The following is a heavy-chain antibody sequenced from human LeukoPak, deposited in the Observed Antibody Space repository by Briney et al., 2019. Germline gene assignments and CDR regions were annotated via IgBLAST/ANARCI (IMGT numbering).Heavy chain of an antibody. J-gene: IGHJ4*02. CDR1: GGSFCGYY. CDR2: INHSGST. D-gene: IGHD1-14*01. V-gene: IGHV4-34*01. Sequence: TSETLSLTCAVYGGSFCGYYWSWIRQPPGKGLEWIGEINHSGSTNYNPSLKSRVTISVDTSKNQFSLKLSSVTAADTAVYYCAVTQSPTVYLFDYWGQRTLVTVSS. CDR3: AVTQSPTVYLFDY.